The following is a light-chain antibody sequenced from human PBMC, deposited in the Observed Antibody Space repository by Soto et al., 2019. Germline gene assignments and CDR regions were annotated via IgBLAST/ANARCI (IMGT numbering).Light chain of an antibody. CDR2: EVN. CDR3: CLSGGSPTYV. V-gene: IGLV2-23*02. CDR1: SSNVGSYKL. J-gene: IGLJ1*01. Sequence: QSVLTQPASVSGCPGQSITISCTGTSSNVGSYKLVSWYQQHPGKAPKLMIFEVNKRPSGVSNRFSGSKSGNTASLTISGLKVEDEADYYCCLSGGSPTYVFATGTKVTVL.